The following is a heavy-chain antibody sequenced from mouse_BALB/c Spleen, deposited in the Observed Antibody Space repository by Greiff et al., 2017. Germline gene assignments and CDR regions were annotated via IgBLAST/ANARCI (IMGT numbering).Heavy chain of an antibody. D-gene: IGHD2-2*01. CDR2: IWAGGST. Sequence: VKLMESGPGLVAPSQSLSITCTVSGFSLTSYGVHWVRQPPGKGLEWLGVIWAGGSTNYNSALMSRLSISKDNSKSQVFLKMNSLQTDDTAMYYCARDRGLRPIHWYFDVWGAGTTVTVSS. V-gene: IGHV2-9*02. J-gene: IGHJ1*01. CDR3: ARDRGLRPIHWYFDV. CDR1: GFSLTSYG.